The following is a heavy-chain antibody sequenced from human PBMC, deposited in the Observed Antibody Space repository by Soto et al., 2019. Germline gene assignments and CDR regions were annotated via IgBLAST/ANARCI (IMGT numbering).Heavy chain of an antibody. CDR2: ISYDGSNK. CDR1: GFTFSSYG. D-gene: IGHD3-10*01. J-gene: IGHJ6*02. Sequence: QVQLVESGGGVVQPGRSLRLSCAASGFTFSSYGMHWVLQAPGQGLEWVAVISYDGSNKYYADSVKGRFTISRDNSKNTLYLQMNSLRAEDTAVYYCAKELSSMVRGSDGMDVWGQGTTVTVSS. CDR3: AKELSSMVRGSDGMDV. V-gene: IGHV3-30*18.